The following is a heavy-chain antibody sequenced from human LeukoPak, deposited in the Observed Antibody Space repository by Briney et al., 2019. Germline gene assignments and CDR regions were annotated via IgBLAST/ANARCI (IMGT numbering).Heavy chain of an antibody. CDR1: GYSFPTYW. CDR3: ARPPTRGYSSSFEY. Sequence: GESLKISCKGSGYSFPTYWIAWVRQMPGKGLEWMGIIYPDESNIRYSPSFQGQVTISADKSISTAYLQWSSLKASDTAMYYCARPPTRGYSSSFEYWGQGTLVTVSS. CDR2: IYPDESNI. V-gene: IGHV5-51*01. J-gene: IGHJ4*02. D-gene: IGHD2-15*01.